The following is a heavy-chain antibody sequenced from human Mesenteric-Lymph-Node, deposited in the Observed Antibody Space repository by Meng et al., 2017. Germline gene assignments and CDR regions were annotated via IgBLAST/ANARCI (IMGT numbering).Heavy chain of an antibody. Sequence: VQLVESGGGVVRPWKSLTLSGAGSGFTFNRYGLLWGRQAPGKGLEWVAVISHDGIKNYYADSVKGRFTISRDNSRNTVSLQMDSLRVEDTAMYYCTRGHLFNWNFIDIWGQGTLVTVSS. D-gene: IGHD1-7*01. J-gene: IGHJ4*02. CDR2: ISHDGIKN. V-gene: IGHV3-30-3*01. CDR3: TRGHLFNWNFIDI. CDR1: GFTFNRYG.